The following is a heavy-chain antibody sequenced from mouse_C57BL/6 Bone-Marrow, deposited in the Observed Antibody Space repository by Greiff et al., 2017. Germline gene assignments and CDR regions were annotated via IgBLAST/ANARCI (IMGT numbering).Heavy chain of an antibody. CDR3: ARHGWDYYCDY. CDR2: ISSGGSYT. V-gene: IGHV5-6*01. D-gene: IGHD4-1*01. CDR1: GFTFSSSG. Sequence: EVKLVESGGDLVKPGGSLKLSCAASGFTFSSSGMSWVRQTPDKRLEWVATISSGGSYTYYPDSVKGRFTISRANAKNTLYLQMSSLKSEDTAMSYCARHGWDYYCDYWGQGTTLTVSS. J-gene: IGHJ2*01.